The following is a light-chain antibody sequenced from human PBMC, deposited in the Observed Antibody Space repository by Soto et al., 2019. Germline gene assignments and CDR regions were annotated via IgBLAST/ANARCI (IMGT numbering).Light chain of an antibody. CDR3: PTWDDAQEGRG. J-gene: IGLJ2*01. CDR2: NSN. V-gene: IGLV1-44*01. CDR1: SSNIGTNS. Sequence: QSVLTQPPSTSGTPGQRVTISCSGSSSNIGTNSVNWYQQLPGTAPKLLIYNSNQRPSGVPDRFSGSKSGTSASLAISGLKFEEGDVYYGPTWDDAQEGRGFGGGTKLPHL.